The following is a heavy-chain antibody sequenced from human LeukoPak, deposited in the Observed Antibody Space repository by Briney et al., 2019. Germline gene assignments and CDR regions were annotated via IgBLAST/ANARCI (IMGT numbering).Heavy chain of an antibody. Sequence: SVKVSCKASGGTFSSYAISWVRQAPGQGLEWMGGIIPIYGTANYAQKFQGRVTITADKSTSTAYMELSSLRSEDTAVYYCATSPVYSYGHPYYFDYWGQGTLVTVSS. J-gene: IGHJ4*02. V-gene: IGHV1-69*06. CDR3: ATSPVYSYGHPYYFDY. CDR2: IIPIYGTA. D-gene: IGHD5-18*01. CDR1: GGTFSSYA.